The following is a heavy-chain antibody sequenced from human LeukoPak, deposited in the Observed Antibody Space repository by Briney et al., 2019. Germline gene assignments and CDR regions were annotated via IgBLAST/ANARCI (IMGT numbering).Heavy chain of an antibody. D-gene: IGHD3-16*02. J-gene: IGHJ5*02. CDR3: ARSPSSFDP. Sequence: PGGSLRLSCTASAFTFGDYTMSWVRQAPAKGLEWVSSISSRGDTIDYADSVKGRFTISIDSAKNSLYLQMNSLSAEDTAVYYCARSPSSFDPWGQGALVTVSS. CDR1: AFTFGDYT. CDR2: ISSRGDTI. V-gene: IGHV3-48*01.